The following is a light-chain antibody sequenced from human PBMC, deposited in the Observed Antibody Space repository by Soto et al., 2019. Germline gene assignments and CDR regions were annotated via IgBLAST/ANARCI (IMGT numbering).Light chain of an antibody. CDR1: QSVSGSY. V-gene: IGKV3-20*01. J-gene: IGKJ1*01. CDR2: GAS. CDR3: QQYGTSPWT. Sequence: EIVLTQSPGTLSLSPGERSTLSCMASQSVSGSYLAWYQQKPGQAPRLVIYGASSRSTGIPERFSGSGSGTDFTLTISRLAPEDFEVYYCQQYGTSPWTFGQGTKVDIK.